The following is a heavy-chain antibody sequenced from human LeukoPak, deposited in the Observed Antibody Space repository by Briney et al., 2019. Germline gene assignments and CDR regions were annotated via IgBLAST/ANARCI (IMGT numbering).Heavy chain of an antibody. V-gene: IGHV1-2*06. CDR1: GYTFTGYY. CDR3: VRGYCSGGSCYSVENWFDP. Sequence: ASVKVSCKAAGYTFTGYYMFWVRQAPGQGLEWMERINPNSGGTNYAQKFQGRVTMTRDTSISTAYMELSRLRSDDTAVYYCVRGYCSGGSCYSVENWFDPWGQGTLVTVSS. CDR2: INPNSGGT. J-gene: IGHJ5*02. D-gene: IGHD2-15*01.